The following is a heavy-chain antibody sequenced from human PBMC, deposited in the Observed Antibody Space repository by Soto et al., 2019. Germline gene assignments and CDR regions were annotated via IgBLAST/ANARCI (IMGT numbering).Heavy chain of an antibody. CDR1: GGSFSGYY. CDR3: AREELAVAGFCYYDY. V-gene: IGHV4-34*01. J-gene: IGHJ4*02. CDR2: INHSGNT. D-gene: IGHD6-19*01. Sequence: SEPLSLTFAVYGGSFSGYYWSWIRQPPGKVLELIGEINHSGNTNYNPSLKSRVTISVDTSKNHFSLKLSSVTAADTAVYYFAREELAVAGFCYYDYWGQGTRVNVSS.